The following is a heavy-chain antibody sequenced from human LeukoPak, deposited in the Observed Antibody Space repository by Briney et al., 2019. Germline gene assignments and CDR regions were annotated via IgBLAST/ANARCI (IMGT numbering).Heavy chain of an antibody. CDR3: ARVGGIAAFDY. D-gene: IGHD6-13*01. J-gene: IGHJ4*02. V-gene: IGHV4-59*01. CDR1: GGSISSYY. CDR2: IYYSGST. Sequence: SETLSLTCTVSGGSISSYYWSWIRQPPGKGLEWIGDIYYSGSTNYNPSLKSRVTISVDTSKNQFSLKLSSVTAADTAVYYCARVGGIAAFDYWGQGTLVTVSS.